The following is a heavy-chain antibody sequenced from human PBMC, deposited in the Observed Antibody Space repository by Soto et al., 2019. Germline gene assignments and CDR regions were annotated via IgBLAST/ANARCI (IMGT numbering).Heavy chain of an antibody. D-gene: IGHD1-26*01. CDR3: AKDQGGSYAGGGAFDI. Sequence: GGSLRLSCAASGFTFSSYAISWVRQAPGKGLEWVSLISGSGGTTYYADSVKGRFTISRDNSKNTLYLQMNSLRAEDTAVYYCAKDQGGSYAGGGAFDIWGQGTMVTVSS. J-gene: IGHJ3*02. CDR2: ISGSGGTT. V-gene: IGHV3-23*01. CDR1: GFTFSSYA.